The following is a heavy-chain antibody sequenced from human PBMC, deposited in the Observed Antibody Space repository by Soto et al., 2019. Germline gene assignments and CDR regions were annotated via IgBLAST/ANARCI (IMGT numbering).Heavy chain of an antibody. CDR1: GGSISSGGYY. V-gene: IGHV4-31*03. CDR3: ARDRIDSSGYYRYNWFDP. Sequence: TLSLTCTVSGGSISSGGYYWSWIRQHPGKGLEWIGYIYYSGSTYYNPSLKSRVTISVDTSKNQFSLKLSSVTAADTAVYYCARDRIDSSGYYRYNWFDPWGQGTLVTVSS. D-gene: IGHD3-22*01. CDR2: IYYSGST. J-gene: IGHJ5*02.